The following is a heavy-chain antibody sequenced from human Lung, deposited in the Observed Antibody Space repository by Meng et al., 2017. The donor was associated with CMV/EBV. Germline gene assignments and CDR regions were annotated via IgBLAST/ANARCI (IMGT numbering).Heavy chain of an antibody. D-gene: IGHD1-7*01. J-gene: IGHJ4*02. CDR2: INHSGST. CDR3: ARGAWNYVGVFDY. CDR1: GGSFSGYY. Sequence: SATLSLTCAVYGGSFSGYYWSWIRQPPGKGLEWIGEINHSGSTNYNPSLKSRVTISVDTSKNQFSLKLSSVTAADTAVYYCARGAWNYVGVFDYWGQGTLVTVSS. V-gene: IGHV4-34*01.